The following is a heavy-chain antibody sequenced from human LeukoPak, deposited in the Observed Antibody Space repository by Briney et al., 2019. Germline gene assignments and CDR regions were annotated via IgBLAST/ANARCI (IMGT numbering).Heavy chain of an antibody. CDR1: GFTFSSYW. V-gene: IGHV3-74*01. CDR3: ARSSYSSSSSV. CDR2: IDRDGSRI. J-gene: IGHJ3*01. Sequence: PGGSLRLSCAVSGFTFSSYWMHWVRQAPGKGLVWVSRIDRDGSRINYADSVKGRFTISRDNGKNTLFLQMNSLRAEDAAVYYCARSSYSSSSSVWGQGTMVTVSS. D-gene: IGHD6-6*01.